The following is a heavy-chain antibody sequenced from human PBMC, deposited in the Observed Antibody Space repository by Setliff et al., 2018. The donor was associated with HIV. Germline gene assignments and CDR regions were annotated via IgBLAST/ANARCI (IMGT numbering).Heavy chain of an antibody. CDR1: GGSISSSSYY. CDR3: ARDPITMVRGGVDP. V-gene: IGHV4-61*09. J-gene: IGHJ5*02. CDR2: IYTSGST. D-gene: IGHD3-10*01. Sequence: PSETLSLTCTVSGGSISSSSYYWGWIRQPAGKGLEWIGHIYTSGSTNYNPSLKSRVTISVDTSKNQFSLKLSSVTAADTAVYYCARDPITMVRGGVDPWGQGTLVTVSS.